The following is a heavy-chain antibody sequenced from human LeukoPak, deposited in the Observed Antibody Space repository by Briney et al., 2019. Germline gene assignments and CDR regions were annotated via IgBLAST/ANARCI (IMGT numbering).Heavy chain of an antibody. D-gene: IGHD6-13*01. CDR1: GGSIGSYY. J-gene: IGHJ5*02. CDR3: AREVPGITATGTFGWFDP. Sequence: SETPSLTCTVSGGSIGSYYWSWIRQPPGKGLEWIGYIYYSGTTDYNPSLKSRVTISVDTSKNQFSLKLSSVTAADTAVYYCAREVPGITATGTFGWFDPWGQGTLVTVSS. CDR2: IYYSGTT. V-gene: IGHV4-59*01.